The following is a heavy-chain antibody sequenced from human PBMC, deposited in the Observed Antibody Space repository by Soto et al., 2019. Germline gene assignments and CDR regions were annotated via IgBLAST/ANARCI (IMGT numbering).Heavy chain of an antibody. D-gene: IGHD2-15*01. CDR2: ISGSGGST. J-gene: IGHJ6*02. Sequence: GGSLRLSCAASGFTFSSYAMSWVRQAPGKGLEWVSAISGSGGSTYYADSVKGRFTISRDNSKNTLYLQMNSLRAEDTAVYYCAKASGNFRPSSSPSYGMDVWGQGTTVTVSS. CDR3: AKASGNFRPSSSPSYGMDV. V-gene: IGHV3-23*01. CDR1: GFTFSSYA.